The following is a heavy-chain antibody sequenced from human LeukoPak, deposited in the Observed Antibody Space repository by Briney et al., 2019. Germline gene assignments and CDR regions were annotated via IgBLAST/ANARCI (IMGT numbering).Heavy chain of an antibody. Sequence: GRSLRLSCAASGFTFSSYAMHWVRQAPGKGLEWVSLISWDGGSTYYADSVKGRFTISRDNSKNSLYLQMNSLRTEDTALYYCAKGSYSSGWYREWYFDLWGRGTLVTVSS. V-gene: IGHV3-43*01. CDR3: AKGSYSSGWYREWYFDL. J-gene: IGHJ2*01. CDR2: ISWDGGST. CDR1: GFTFSSYA. D-gene: IGHD6-19*01.